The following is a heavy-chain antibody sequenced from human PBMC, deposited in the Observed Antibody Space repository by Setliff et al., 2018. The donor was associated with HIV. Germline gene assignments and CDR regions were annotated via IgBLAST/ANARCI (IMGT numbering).Heavy chain of an antibody. CDR3: ATPVTSRGYYYMDV. Sequence: SETLSLTCAVSGGSISSGRYYWSWIRQPAGKGLEWIGYYYYSGFTYYNPSLKSRLTISIDTSKNQFSLKLSSVTAADTAVYYCATPVTSRGYYYMDVWGKGTTFTVSS. CDR1: GGSISSGRYY. V-gene: IGHV4-31*11. CDR2: YYYSGFT. D-gene: IGHD4-17*01. J-gene: IGHJ6*03.